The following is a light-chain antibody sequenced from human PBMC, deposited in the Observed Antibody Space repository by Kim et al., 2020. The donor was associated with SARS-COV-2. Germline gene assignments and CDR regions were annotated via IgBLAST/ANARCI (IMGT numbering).Light chain of an antibody. CDR1: QSINSH. Sequence: DIRMTQSPSSLSASVGDRVTITCRASQSINSHLNWYQQKPGKAPKLLIYAASSLQGGVPSRFSGSGSGTDFTLTISSLHPDDFATYYCQQSYSTLHTFGQGTKLEI. V-gene: IGKV1-39*01. J-gene: IGKJ2*01. CDR3: QQSYSTLHT. CDR2: AAS.